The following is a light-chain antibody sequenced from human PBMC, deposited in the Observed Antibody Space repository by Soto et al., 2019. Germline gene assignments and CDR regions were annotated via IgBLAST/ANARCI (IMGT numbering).Light chain of an antibody. CDR2: GAS. CDR1: QSVTSN. Sequence: EIVITQSPATLSVSPGGRAALSCRASQSVTSNLAWYQQKPGQPPRLLIYGASTRATGIPARFSGSGSGTEFTLTISSLQSEDFAIYYCQQYNNWPPTFGQGTKV. V-gene: IGKV3-15*01. CDR3: QQYNNWPPT. J-gene: IGKJ1*01.